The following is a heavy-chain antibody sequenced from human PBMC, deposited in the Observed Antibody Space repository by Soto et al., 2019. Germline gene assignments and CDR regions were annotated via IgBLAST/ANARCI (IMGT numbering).Heavy chain of an antibody. Sequence: PSETLSPTRHVSRRSTPRCYRNQLKQSPGQGRRWVGYIYYPGTTTSSPSLKSRLTISVDASKSQLSLSLRSVTAADTAVYYCARLGDYYQAFDYWGHGPLVPSPQ. CDR1: RRSTPRCY. D-gene: IGHD3-22*01. CDR3: ARLGDYYQAFDY. J-gene: IGHJ4*01. CDR2: IYYPGTT. V-gene: IGHV4-59*12.